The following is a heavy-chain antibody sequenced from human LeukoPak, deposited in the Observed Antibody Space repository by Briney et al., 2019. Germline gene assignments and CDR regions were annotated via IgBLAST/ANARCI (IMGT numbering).Heavy chain of an antibody. Sequence: GGSLRLSCSVSGFSFSSYAMHWVSQAPGKGLEYVSSISSNGDSTYYADSVKGRFTISRDNSKNTLSLQMSSLRAEDTAVYYCVKDRYVDYWGQGTLVTVSS. CDR1: GFSFSSYA. CDR2: ISSNGDST. J-gene: IGHJ4*02. V-gene: IGHV3-64D*09. D-gene: IGHD3-16*01. CDR3: VKDRYVDY.